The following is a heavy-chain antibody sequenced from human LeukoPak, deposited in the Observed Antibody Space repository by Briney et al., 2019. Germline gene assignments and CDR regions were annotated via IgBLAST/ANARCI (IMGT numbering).Heavy chain of an antibody. CDR1: GFTFSSYW. J-gene: IGHJ4*02. D-gene: IGHD2-2*02. Sequence: GGSLRLSCAASGFTFSSYWMSWVRQAPGKGLEWVANIKQDGSEKYYVDSVKGRFTISRDNAKNSLYLQMNSLRAEDTAVYYCARAHIVVVPAAIVGSGYYFDYWGQGTLVTVSS. CDR3: ARAHIVVVPAAIVGSGYYFDY. V-gene: IGHV3-7*01. CDR2: IKQDGSEK.